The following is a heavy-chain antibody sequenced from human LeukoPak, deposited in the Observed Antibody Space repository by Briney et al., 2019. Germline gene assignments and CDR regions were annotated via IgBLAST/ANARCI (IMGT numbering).Heavy chain of an antibody. CDR1: GFTFSSYA. Sequence: PGGSLRLSCAASGFTFSSYAMTWVRQAPGKGLEWVSAISTSGDNTYYAESVKGRFTISRDNSKNTLYLQLSSLRVEDTAVYYCIKDRIGTWSFDHWGQGTLLTVSS. CDR2: ISTSGDNT. J-gene: IGHJ4*02. CDR3: IKDRIGTWSFDH. D-gene: IGHD1-26*01. V-gene: IGHV3-23*01.